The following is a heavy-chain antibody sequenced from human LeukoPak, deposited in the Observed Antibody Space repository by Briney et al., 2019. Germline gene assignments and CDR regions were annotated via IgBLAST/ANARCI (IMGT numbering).Heavy chain of an antibody. CDR1: GDSIISRYF. V-gene: IGHV4-38-2*02. Sequence: SETLSLTSTVSGDSIISRYFWGWVRQPPGEGLEWIGSIFHGGTTYQNPSLKSRVTILIDTSKNQFSLKLSSVTAADTAVYFCTREVDFYSYMDVWGKGTTVTV. D-gene: IGHD2-15*01. J-gene: IGHJ6*03. CDR3: TREVDFYSYMDV. CDR2: IFHGGTT.